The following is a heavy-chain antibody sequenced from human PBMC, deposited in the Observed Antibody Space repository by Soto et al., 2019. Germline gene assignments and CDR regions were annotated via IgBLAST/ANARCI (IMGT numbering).Heavy chain of an antibody. V-gene: IGHV4-30-4*01. CDR2: IYYRWST. Sequence: PSETLSLTCTVSGGSISSGDYYWSWTRQPPGKGLEWIGYIYYRWSTYYNPSLKSQVTISVDTSKNQFSLKLSSVTAADKAVYYWSRTSPDQFGDYVDYWGQGTLVTVSS. CDR3: SRTSPDQFGDYVDY. CDR1: GGSISSGDYY. J-gene: IGHJ4*02. D-gene: IGHD3-16*01.